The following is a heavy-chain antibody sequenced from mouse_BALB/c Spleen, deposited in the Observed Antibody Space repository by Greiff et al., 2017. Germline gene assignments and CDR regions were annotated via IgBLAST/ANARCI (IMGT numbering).Heavy chain of an antibody. D-gene: IGHD2-4*01. J-gene: IGHJ3*01. CDR1: GFTFSSYA. CDR3: ARGGDYDGAWFAY. V-gene: IGHV5-6-5*01. Sequence: EVKLQESGGGLVKPGGSLKLSCAASGFTFSSYAMSWVRQTPEKRLEWVASISSGGSTYYPDSVKGRFTISRDNARNILYLQMSSLRSEDTAMYYCARGGDYDGAWFAYWGQGTLVTVSA. CDR2: ISSGGST.